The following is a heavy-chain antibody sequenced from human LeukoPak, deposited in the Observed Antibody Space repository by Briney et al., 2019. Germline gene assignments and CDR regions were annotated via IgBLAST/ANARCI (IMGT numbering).Heavy chain of an antibody. CDR3: ARDQGYYYYYMDV. Sequence: SETLSLTCTVSGGSISSSSYYWSWIRQPAGKGLEWIGRIYTSGSTNYNPSLKSRVTMSVDTSKNQFSLKLSSVTAADTAVYYCARDQGYYYYYMDVWGKGTTVTISS. J-gene: IGHJ6*03. CDR1: GGSISSSSYY. CDR2: IYTSGST. V-gene: IGHV4-61*02.